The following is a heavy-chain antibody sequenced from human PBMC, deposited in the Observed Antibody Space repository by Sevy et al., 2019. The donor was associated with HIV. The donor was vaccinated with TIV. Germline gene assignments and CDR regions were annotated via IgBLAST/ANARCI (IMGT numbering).Heavy chain of an antibody. CDR1: GFTFSSYG. CDR2: IWFDGSKK. J-gene: IGHJ6*02. V-gene: IGHV3-33*07. CDR3: ARADLYYDGHGYLQYYYGMDV. D-gene: IGHD3-22*01. Sequence: GGYLRLSCVASGFTFSSYGMYWVRQAPGKGLEWVAVIWFDGSKKSYTDSGKGRFTISRDNFNNMLYLQMNNLRVEDTAVYYCARADLYYDGHGYLQYYYGMDVWGQGTTVTVSS.